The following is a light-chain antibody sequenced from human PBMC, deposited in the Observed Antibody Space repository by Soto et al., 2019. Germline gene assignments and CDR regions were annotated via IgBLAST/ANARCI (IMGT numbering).Light chain of an antibody. J-gene: IGLJ1*01. CDR2: DDD. Sequence: QSVLTQPPSVSAAPGQRVTISCSGSSSNIGGNSVSWYQQLPGTAPKLLIYDDDKRPAGIPDRVSGSKSGTSATLGITGFQTVDEADYYGGSWDSSLSAYVXGTGTTVTVL. V-gene: IGLV1-51*01. CDR1: SSNIGGNS. CDR3: GSWDSSLSAYV.